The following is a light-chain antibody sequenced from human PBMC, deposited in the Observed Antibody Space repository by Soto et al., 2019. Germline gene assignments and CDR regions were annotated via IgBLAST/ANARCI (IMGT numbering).Light chain of an antibody. CDR2: DSN. CDR3: GLWDDSLRLYV. CDR1: TSNIGNKY. J-gene: IGLJ1*01. Sequence: QSVLTQPPSVSAAPGQTVTISCSGSTSNIGNKYVSWYQQFPGAAPKLLIYDSNKRPSGIPERFSASKSATSATLGITGLQTGDEADYYCGLWDDSLRLYVFGSGTKLTVL. V-gene: IGLV1-51*01.